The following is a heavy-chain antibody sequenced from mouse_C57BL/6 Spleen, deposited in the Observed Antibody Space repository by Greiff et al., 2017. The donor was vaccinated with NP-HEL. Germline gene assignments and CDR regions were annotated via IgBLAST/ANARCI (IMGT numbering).Heavy chain of an antibody. CDR1: GYTFTSYW. V-gene: IGHV1-53*01. CDR3: ASWRDYAMDD. CDR2: INPSNGGT. J-gene: IGHJ4*01. Sequence: VQLQQPGTELVKPGASVKLSCKASGYTFTSYWMHWVKQRPGQGLEWFGNINPSNGGTNYNATFQSKATLTVAKSSSTAYMQLRSQTSEYSAVDYCASWRDYAMDDWGQGTSVTVSS.